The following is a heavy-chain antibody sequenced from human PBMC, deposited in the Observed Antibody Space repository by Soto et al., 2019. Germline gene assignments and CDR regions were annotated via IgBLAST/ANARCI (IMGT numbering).Heavy chain of an antibody. Sequence: SETLSLTCAVYGGSFSGYYWSWIRQPPGKGLEWIGEINHSGSTNYNPSLKSRVTISVDTSKNQFSLKLSSVTAADTAVYYCARGKRVYSNYVVTFDYWGQGTLVTVSS. J-gene: IGHJ4*02. D-gene: IGHD4-4*01. CDR1: GGSFSGYY. V-gene: IGHV4-34*01. CDR2: INHSGST. CDR3: ARGKRVYSNYVVTFDY.